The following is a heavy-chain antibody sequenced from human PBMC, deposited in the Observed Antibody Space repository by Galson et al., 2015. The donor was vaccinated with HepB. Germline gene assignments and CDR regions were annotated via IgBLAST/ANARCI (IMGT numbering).Heavy chain of an antibody. J-gene: IGHJ3*02. V-gene: IGHV3-23*01. CDR1: GFTFSSYA. Sequence: SLRLSCAASGFTFSSYAMSWVRQAPGKGLEWVSAISGSGGSTYYADSVKGRFTISRDNSKNTLYLQMNSLRAEDTAVYYCAYMITFGGVIVSRLDAFDIWGQGTMVTVSS. D-gene: IGHD3-16*02. CDR2: ISGSGGST. CDR3: AYMITFGGVIVSRLDAFDI.